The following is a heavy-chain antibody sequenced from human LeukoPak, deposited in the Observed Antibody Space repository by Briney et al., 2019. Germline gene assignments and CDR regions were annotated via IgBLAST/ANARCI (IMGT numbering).Heavy chain of an antibody. CDR1: GYTFTSYA. J-gene: IGHJ4*02. CDR3: ARDRRFGAAGTDY. D-gene: IGHD6-13*01. Sequence: GASVKVSCTASGYTFTSYAMHWVRQAPGQGLEWMGWISAYNGNTNYAQKLQGRVTMTTDTSTSTAYMELRSLRSDDTAVYYCARDRRFGAAGTDYWGQGTLVTVSS. V-gene: IGHV1-18*01. CDR2: ISAYNGNT.